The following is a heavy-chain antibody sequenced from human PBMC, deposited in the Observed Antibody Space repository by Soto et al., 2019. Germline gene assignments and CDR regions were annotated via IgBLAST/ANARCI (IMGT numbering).Heavy chain of an antibody. Sequence: SETLSLTCTVSVGSISSRNWWSWLRQSPTKGLEWIGEIYQSGSTNYNPSLESRVTISVDKSKNQFSLELTSLTAADTAVYYCAKDRLWGSSDRGAPDDFEVWGQGTMVTVSS. CDR1: VGSISSRNW. D-gene: IGHD6-6*01. J-gene: IGHJ3*01. CDR2: IYQSGST. V-gene: IGHV4-4*02. CDR3: AKDRLWGSSDRGAPDDFEV.